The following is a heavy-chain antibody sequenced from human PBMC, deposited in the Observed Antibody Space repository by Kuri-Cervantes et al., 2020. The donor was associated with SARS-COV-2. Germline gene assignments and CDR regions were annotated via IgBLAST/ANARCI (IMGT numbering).Heavy chain of an antibody. Sequence: SETLSLTCAAYGGSFSDYYWSWIRQPPGKGLEWIGYIYYSGSTNYNPSLKSRVTISVDTSKNQFSLKLSSVTAADTAVYYCARVRRVRFLEWLIDYWGQGTLVTVSS. CDR2: IYYSGST. D-gene: IGHD3-3*01. J-gene: IGHJ4*02. CDR3: ARVRRVRFLEWLIDY. V-gene: IGHV4-59*01. CDR1: GGSFSDYY.